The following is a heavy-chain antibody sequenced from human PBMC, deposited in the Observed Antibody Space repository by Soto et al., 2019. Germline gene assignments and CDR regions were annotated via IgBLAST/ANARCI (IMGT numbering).Heavy chain of an antibody. D-gene: IGHD6-19*01. CDR3: ATRPSIAVAGPVDY. Sequence: GSLRLSCAASGFTFSSYAMHWVRQAPGKGLEWVAVISYDGSNKYYADSVKGRFTISRDNSKNTLYLQMNSLRAEDTAVYYCATRPSIAVAGPVDYWGQGTLVTVSS. CDR1: GFTFSSYA. J-gene: IGHJ4*02. CDR2: ISYDGSNK. V-gene: IGHV3-30-3*01.